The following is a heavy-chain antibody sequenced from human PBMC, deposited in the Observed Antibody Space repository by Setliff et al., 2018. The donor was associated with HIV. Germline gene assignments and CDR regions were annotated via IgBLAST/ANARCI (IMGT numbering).Heavy chain of an antibody. CDR2: IKQDGSET. CDR1: GFTFSSAW. J-gene: IGHJ4*02. D-gene: IGHD2-15*01. V-gene: IGHV3-7*01. Sequence: GGSLRLSCAASGFTFSSAWMNWVRQTPGKGLEWVAKIKQDGSETSYVDSVKGRFTVSRDNAKNSLYLQMNSLRAEDTATYYCARASAATYCSGGACYLPDYWGQGTLVTVSS. CDR3: ARASAATYCSGGACYLPDY.